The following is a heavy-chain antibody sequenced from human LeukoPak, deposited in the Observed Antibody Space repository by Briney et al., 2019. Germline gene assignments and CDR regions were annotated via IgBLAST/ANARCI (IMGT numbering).Heavy chain of an antibody. CDR2: IYYSGST. J-gene: IGHJ5*02. V-gene: IGHV4-30-4*01. CDR1: GDSISSGDYY. D-gene: IGHD6-6*01. CDR3: ASTSSSSSWFDP. Sequence: SETLSLTCTVSGDSISSGDYYWSWIRQPPGKGLEWIGYIYYSGSTYYNPSLKSRVTISVDTSKNQFSLKLSSVTAADTAVYYCASTSSSSSWFDPWGQGTLVTVSS.